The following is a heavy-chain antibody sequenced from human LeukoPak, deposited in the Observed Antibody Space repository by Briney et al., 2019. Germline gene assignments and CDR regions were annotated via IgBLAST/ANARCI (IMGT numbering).Heavy chain of an antibody. J-gene: IGHJ4*02. CDR3: ARGVWSEGY. Sequence: GGSLRLSCAASGISFSSHWMHWVRQAPGKGLEWVAVISYDGSNKYYADSVKGRFTISRDNSKNTLYLQMNSLRAEDTAVYYCARGVWSEGYWGQGTLVTVSS. D-gene: IGHD1-26*01. CDR2: ISYDGSNK. V-gene: IGHV3-30-3*01. CDR1: GISFSSHW.